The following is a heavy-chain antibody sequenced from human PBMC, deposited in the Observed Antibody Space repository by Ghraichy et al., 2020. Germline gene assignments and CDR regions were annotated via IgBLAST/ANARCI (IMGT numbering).Heavy chain of an antibody. J-gene: IGHJ6*02. Sequence: SETLSLTCAVYGGSFSGYYWSWIRQPPGKGLEWIGEINHSGSTNYNPSLKSRVTISVDTYKNQFSLKLSSVTAADTAVYYCARGLRGIAFYGMDVWGQGSTVTVSS. CDR3: ARGLRGIAFYGMDV. CDR2: INHSGST. D-gene: IGHD6-13*01. V-gene: IGHV4-34*01. CDR1: GGSFSGYY.